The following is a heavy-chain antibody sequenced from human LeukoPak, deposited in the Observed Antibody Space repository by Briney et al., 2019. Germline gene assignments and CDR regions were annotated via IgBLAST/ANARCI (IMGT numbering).Heavy chain of an antibody. J-gene: IGHJ4*02. CDR1: GGSISSGGYY. D-gene: IGHD4-17*01. V-gene: IGHV4-31*03. CDR2: IYYSGST. CDR3: ARDLSTDYFDY. Sequence: SETLFLTCTVSGGSISSGGYYWSWIRQHPGKGLEWIGYIYYSGSTYYNPSLKSRVTISVDTSKNQFSLKLSSVTAADTAVYYCARDLSTDYFDYWGQGTLVTVSS.